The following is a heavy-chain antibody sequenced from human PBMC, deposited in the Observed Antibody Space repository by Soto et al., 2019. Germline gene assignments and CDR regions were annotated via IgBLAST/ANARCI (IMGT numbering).Heavy chain of an antibody. J-gene: IGHJ4*02. D-gene: IGHD1-26*01. CDR1: GCTFSSYS. CDR3: ARDGGRHSGGIDY. Sequence: SVKVSCKASGCTFSSYSINWVRQAPGQGLEWMGEIIPIFGTANYAQKFQGRVTITADESTSTAYMELSSLRSEDTAVYYCARDGGRHSGGIDYWGQGTLVTVSS. CDR2: IIPIFGTA. V-gene: IGHV1-69*13.